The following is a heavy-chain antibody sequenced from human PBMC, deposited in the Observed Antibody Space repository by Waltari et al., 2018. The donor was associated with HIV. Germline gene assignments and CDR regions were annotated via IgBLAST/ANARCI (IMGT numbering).Heavy chain of an antibody. D-gene: IGHD5-18*01. CDR1: GGSISSYY. CDR2: IYYSGST. CDR3: ARRGPDTAMPQSDYFDY. V-gene: IGHV4-59*08. Sequence: QVQLQESGPGLVKPSETLSLTCTVSGGSISSYYWSWIRQPPGKGLEWIGYIYYSGSTNYNPSLKSRVTISVDTSKNQFSLKLSSVTAADTAVYYCARRGPDTAMPQSDYFDYWGQGTLVTVSS. J-gene: IGHJ4*02.